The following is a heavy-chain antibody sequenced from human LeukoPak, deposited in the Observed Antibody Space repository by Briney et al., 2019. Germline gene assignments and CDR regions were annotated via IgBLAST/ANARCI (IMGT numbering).Heavy chain of an antibody. J-gene: IGHJ4*02. CDR3: AREFPSTPYLDY. D-gene: IGHD2-15*01. V-gene: IGHV3-53*01. CDR2: IYSGGST. Sequence: GGSLRLSCAASGFTVSSNYMTWVRQAPGKGLEWVSVIYSGGSTYYADSVKGRFTISRDNSKNTLYLQMNSLRAEDTAVYYCAREFPSTPYLDYWGQGTLVTVSS. CDR1: GFTVSSNY.